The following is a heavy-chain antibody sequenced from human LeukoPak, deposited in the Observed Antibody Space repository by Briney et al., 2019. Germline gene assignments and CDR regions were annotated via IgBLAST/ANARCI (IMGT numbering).Heavy chain of an antibody. V-gene: IGHV3-15*07. CDR1: GFTFTNDW. Sequence: PGGSLRLSCAASGFTFTNDWMNWVRQAPGKGLEWVGRIRTKTDGGTADYVAPVRGRVTISRDDSKNTEYLEMNSLQTEDTAVYYCTARNLYVASYTYFCGMDVWGQGTTVTVSS. CDR3: TARNLYVASYTYFCGMDV. D-gene: IGHD2-8*01. CDR2: IRTKTDGGTA. J-gene: IGHJ6*02.